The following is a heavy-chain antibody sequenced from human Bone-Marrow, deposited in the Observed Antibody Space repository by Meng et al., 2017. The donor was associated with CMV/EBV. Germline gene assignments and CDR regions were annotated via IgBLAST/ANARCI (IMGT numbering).Heavy chain of an antibody. J-gene: IGHJ6*02. CDR2: IYPGDSDT. CDR1: EFSFTNYW. D-gene: IGHD3-10*01. V-gene: IGHV5-51*01. CDR3: ARHVGSLTYYYYMDV. Sequence: SEFSFTNYWIGWVRQMPGKGLEWMGIIYPGDSDTRYSPSFQGQVTISADKSINTAYLQWSSLKASDTAMYYCARHVGSLTYYYYMDVWGRGTTVTVSS.